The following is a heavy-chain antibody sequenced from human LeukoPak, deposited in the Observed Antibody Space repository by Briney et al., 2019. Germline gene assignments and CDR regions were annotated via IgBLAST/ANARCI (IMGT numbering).Heavy chain of an antibody. CDR1: GFSFSSYA. CDR3: AKVTVTKTYYFDY. CDR2: VGGSGGST. J-gene: IGHJ4*02. V-gene: IGHV3-23*01. D-gene: IGHD4-17*01. Sequence: GGSLRLSCAASGFSFSSYAMSWVRQAPGKGLEWVSAVGGSGGSTYYADSVKGRFTISRDNSKNTLYLQMNSLRAEDTAVYYCAKVTVTKTYYFDYWGQGTLVTVSS.